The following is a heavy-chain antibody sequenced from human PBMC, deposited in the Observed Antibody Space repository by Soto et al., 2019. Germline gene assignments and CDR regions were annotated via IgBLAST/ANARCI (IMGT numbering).Heavy chain of an antibody. Sequence: ASVKVSCKASGYTFTSYDSSWVRQATGQGLEWMGWMNPNNGNTDYATKFQCRVTMTMNTSIGTAYMELSSLRAEDTAVYYGARSPRNYYALGSYSYFRHWGQGTLVTVS. CDR2: MNPNNGNT. V-gene: IGHV1-8*01. CDR1: GYTFTSYD. J-gene: IGHJ1*01. D-gene: IGHD3-10*01. CDR3: ARSPRNYYALGSYSYFRH.